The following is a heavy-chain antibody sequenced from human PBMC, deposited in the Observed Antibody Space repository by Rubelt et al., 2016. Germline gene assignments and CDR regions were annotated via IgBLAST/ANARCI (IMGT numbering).Heavy chain of an antibody. Sequence: QLQLQESGPGLVKPSETLSLTCTVSGGSISNYYWNWIRQPPGTGLEWIGEINHSGSTNYHPSLKSRVTISLDTSKHHISPNVSAVTAADTAVYYCAKRRYSSAWLPDSWGQGTLVTVSS. D-gene: IGHD6-19*01. CDR2: INHSGST. V-gene: IGHV4-59*12. J-gene: IGHJ4*02. CDR3: AKRRYSSAWLPDS. CDR1: GGSISNYY.